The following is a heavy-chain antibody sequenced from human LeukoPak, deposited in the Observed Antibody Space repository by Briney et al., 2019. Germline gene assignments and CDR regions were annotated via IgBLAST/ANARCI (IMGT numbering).Heavy chain of an antibody. CDR3: AKGAIQYASSPEAFDI. Sequence: GESLTLSCAASGFTFRNYAVSWVRQAPGKGLEWVSDISHTGGDIYYAASVKGRFTISRDNSKNTLLLQMNSLRVEDTAIYYCAKGAIQYASSPEAFDIWGQGTTVTVSS. CDR1: GFTFRNYA. CDR2: ISHTGGDI. J-gene: IGHJ3*02. D-gene: IGHD6-6*01. V-gene: IGHV3-23*01.